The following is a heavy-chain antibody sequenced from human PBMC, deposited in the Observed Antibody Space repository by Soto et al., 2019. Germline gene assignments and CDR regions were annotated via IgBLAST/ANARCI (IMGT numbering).Heavy chain of an antibody. J-gene: IGHJ6*04. D-gene: IGHD3-9*01. CDR3: ARDWRYLAMDV. CDR1: GFALSSYW. V-gene: IGHV3-74*01. Sequence: EEQLAESGGGLVQPGGSLRLACTASGFALSSYWMHWIRQAPGKGLVWVSRIRGDGSNTSYADSVKGRFTISRDNAKNTLFLQMNSLRAEDTAVYYCARDWRYLAMDVWGKRTTVTVSS. CDR2: IRGDGSNT.